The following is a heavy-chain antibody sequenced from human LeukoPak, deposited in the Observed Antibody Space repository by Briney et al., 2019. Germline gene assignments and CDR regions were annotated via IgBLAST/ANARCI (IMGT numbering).Heavy chain of an antibody. CDR2: VNTDGRTT. V-gene: IGHV3-74*01. CDR3: SMDLSGAHDY. J-gene: IGHJ4*02. D-gene: IGHD2-2*03. CDR1: GFTFSSYW. Sequence: GGSLRLSCAASGFTFSSYWMHWVRQAPGKGLVWVSRVNTDGRTTNYADSVRGRFTISRDNAENTLYLQMNSLRVEDTAVYYCSMDLSGAHDYWGQGSMVTVSS.